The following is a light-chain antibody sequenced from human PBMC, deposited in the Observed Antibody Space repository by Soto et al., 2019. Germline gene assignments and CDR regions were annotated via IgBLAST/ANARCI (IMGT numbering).Light chain of an antibody. CDR2: GVF. CDR3: QQYGTSPIT. V-gene: IGKV3-20*01. J-gene: IGKJ5*01. Sequence: EIVLRHSPGTLSLSPGERGTLSCRASQSVSSSNLAWYQQRRGQAPRLLIYGVFIRATGIPDRFSGSGSGTDFTLTISRLEPEDFAVYYCQQYGTSPITFGQGTRLEIK. CDR1: QSVSSSN.